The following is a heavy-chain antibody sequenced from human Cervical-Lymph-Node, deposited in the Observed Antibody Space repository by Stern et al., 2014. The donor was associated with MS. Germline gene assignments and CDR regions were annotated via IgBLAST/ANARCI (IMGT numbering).Heavy chain of an antibody. D-gene: IGHD3-10*01. CDR3: ARDCKLRRFGSRGWFDP. CDR1: GYTFTSYD. J-gene: IGHJ5*02. Sequence: QVQLVQSGAEVKKPGASVKVSCKASGYTFTSYDINWVRQATGQGLEWMGWMNPNSGNTGYAQKFQGRVTMTRNTSKSTAYMELSSLRSEDTAVYYCARDCKLRRFGSRGWFDPWGQGTLVTVSS. CDR2: MNPNSGNT. V-gene: IGHV1-8*01.